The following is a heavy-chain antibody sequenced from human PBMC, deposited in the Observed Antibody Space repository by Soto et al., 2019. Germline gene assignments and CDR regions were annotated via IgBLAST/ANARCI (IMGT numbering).Heavy chain of an antibody. CDR3: ARGQRSDYYYYYYMDV. V-gene: IGHV4-59*01. Sequence: QVQLQESGPGLVKPSETLSLTCTVSGGSISSYYWRWIRQPPGKGLEWIGYIYYSGSTNYNPSLKSRGTISVDTSKNQFSLKLSSVTAADTAVYYCARGQRSDYYYYYYMDVWGKGTTVTVSS. J-gene: IGHJ6*03. CDR2: IYYSGST. CDR1: GGSISSYY. D-gene: IGHD1-1*01.